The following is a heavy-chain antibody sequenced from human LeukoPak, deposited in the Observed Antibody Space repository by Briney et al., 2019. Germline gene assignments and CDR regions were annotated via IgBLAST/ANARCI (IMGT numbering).Heavy chain of an antibody. CDR2: IYTSGST. CDR3: ARDRGYCSSTSCYIHSGDYYYMDV. CDR1: GGSISSYY. J-gene: IGHJ6*03. D-gene: IGHD2-2*02. V-gene: IGHV4-4*07. Sequence: SETLSLTCTVSGGSISSYYWSWIRQPAGKGLEWIGRIYTSGSTNYNPSLKSRVTMSVDTSKNQFSLKLSSVTAADTAVYYCARDRGYCSSTSCYIHSGDYYYMDVWGKGTTVTVSS.